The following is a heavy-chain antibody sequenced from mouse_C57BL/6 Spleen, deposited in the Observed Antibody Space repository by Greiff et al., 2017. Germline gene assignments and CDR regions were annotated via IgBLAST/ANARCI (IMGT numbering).Heavy chain of an antibody. CDR2: INYDGSST. V-gene: IGHV5-16*01. CDR3: ARDTGDYYGSSPWYFDV. CDR1: GFTFSDYY. D-gene: IGHD1-1*01. Sequence: EVMLVESEGGLVQPGSSMKLSCTASGFTFSDYYMAWVRQVPEKGLEWVANINYDGSSTYYLDSLKSRFIISRDNAKNILYLQMSSLKSEDTATYYCARDTGDYYGSSPWYFDVWGTGTTVTVSS. J-gene: IGHJ1*03.